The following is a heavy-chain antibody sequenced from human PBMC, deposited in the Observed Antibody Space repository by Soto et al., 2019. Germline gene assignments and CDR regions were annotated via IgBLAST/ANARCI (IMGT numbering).Heavy chain of an antibody. CDR3: AREWGYPNTHYYYYGMDV. V-gene: IGHV3-11*06. J-gene: IGHJ6*02. CDR1: GFTFSDYY. CDR2: ISSSSSYT. Sequence: PGGSLRLSCAASGFTFSDYYMSWIRQAPGKGLEWVSYISSSSSYTNYADSVKGRFTISRDNSKNTLYLQMNSLRAEDTAVYYCAREWGYPNTHYYYYGMDVWGQGTTVTVSS. D-gene: IGHD3-16*02.